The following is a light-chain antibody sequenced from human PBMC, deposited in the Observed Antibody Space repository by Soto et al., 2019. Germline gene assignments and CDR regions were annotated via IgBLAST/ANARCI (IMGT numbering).Light chain of an antibody. J-gene: IGKJ2*01. CDR3: QRYNDYQYI. Sequence: DIQMTQSPSTLSGSVGDRVTITCRASQTISSWLAWYQQKPGKAPKLLIYKASTLKSGVPSRFSGSGSGTEFSLTISSLQPDDFATYYCQRYNDYQYIFGQGTRLEIK. CDR1: QTISSW. V-gene: IGKV1-5*03. CDR2: KAS.